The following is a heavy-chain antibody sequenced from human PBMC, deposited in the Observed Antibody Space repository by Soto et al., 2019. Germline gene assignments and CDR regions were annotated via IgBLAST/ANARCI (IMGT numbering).Heavy chain of an antibody. D-gene: IGHD2-2*01. V-gene: IGHV4-4*02. Sequence: QVQLQESGPGLVKPSGTLSLTCAVSSGSISSSNWWSWVRQPPGKGLEWIGEIYHSGSTNYNPSLKSRVTISVDKSQNQFSLKLSSVTAADTAVYYCARGLGYCSSTSCYVWSYYYMDVWGKGTTVTVSS. CDR2: IYHSGST. CDR1: SGSISSSNW. CDR3: ARGLGYCSSTSCYVWSYYYMDV. J-gene: IGHJ6*03.